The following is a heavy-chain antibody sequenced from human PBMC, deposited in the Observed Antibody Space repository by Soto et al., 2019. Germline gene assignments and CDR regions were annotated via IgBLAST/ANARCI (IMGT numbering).Heavy chain of an antibody. CDR2: IIPIFGTA. CDR3: ARDATTDFWSGYPRWFEP. D-gene: IGHD3-3*01. CDR1: GGTFSSYA. J-gene: IGHJ5*02. Sequence: QVQLVQSGAEVKKPGSSVKVSCKASGGTFSSYAISWVRQAPGQGLEWMGGIIPIFGTANYAQKFQGRVTITADESTSTAYMELSSLRSEDTAGDYCARDATTDFWSGYPRWFEPRGQGTLVTVSS. V-gene: IGHV1-69*12.